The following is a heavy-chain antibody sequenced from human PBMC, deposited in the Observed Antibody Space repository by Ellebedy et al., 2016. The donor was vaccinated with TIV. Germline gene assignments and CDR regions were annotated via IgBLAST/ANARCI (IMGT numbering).Heavy chain of an antibody. J-gene: IGHJ5*02. Sequence: PGGSLRLSCAASGFTFSNYWMSWVRQAPGKGLEWVANIKQEGSEKYYVDSVKGRFTISRENAKNALFLQMDGLRVDDSAVYYCVGFGVFNLWGQGAPVTVSS. CDR1: GFTFSNYW. CDR2: IKQEGSEK. CDR3: VGFGVFNL. V-gene: IGHV3-7*01. D-gene: IGHD3-3*01.